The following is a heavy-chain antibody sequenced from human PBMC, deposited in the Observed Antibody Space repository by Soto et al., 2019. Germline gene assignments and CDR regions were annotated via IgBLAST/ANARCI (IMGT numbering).Heavy chain of an antibody. CDR3: ARSLAAAVDYYYYGMDV. J-gene: IGHJ6*02. D-gene: IGHD6-13*01. Sequence: SGPTLVNPTQTLTLTCTFSGFSLSTSGMCVSWIRQPPGKALEWLALIDWDDDKYYSTSLKTRLTISKDTSKSQVVLTMTNMDPVDTATYYCARSLAAAVDYYYYGMDVWGQGTTVTVSS. CDR1: GFSLSTSGMC. CDR2: IDWDDDK. V-gene: IGHV2-70*01.